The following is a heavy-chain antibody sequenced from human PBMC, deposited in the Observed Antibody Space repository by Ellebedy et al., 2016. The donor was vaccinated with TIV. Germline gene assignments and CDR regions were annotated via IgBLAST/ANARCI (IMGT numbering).Heavy chain of an antibody. Sequence: ASVKVSXXASGYTFTDYYIHWVRQAPGQGLEWMGWINPKSGDTNYAQKFQGRVTMTKDTSITTAYMELSRLTTVDTAMYYCASGGSGRNFEYWGQGTLVTVSS. J-gene: IGHJ4*02. CDR2: INPKSGDT. CDR3: ASGGSGRNFEY. V-gene: IGHV1-2*02. D-gene: IGHD3-10*01. CDR1: GYTFTDYY.